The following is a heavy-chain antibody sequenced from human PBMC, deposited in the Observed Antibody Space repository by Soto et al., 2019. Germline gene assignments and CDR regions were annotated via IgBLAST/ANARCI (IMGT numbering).Heavy chain of an antibody. CDR3: ADGGPSWTHSTYFDS. V-gene: IGHV4-39*01. CDR2: IYYGGST. Sequence: QLQLQESGPGLVKPSETLSLTCTVSGDSVSSTTYYWGRIRQPPGKGLEWIGSIYYGGSTYYNPSLKSRLTISVDTSKNLFSLKLSSVTAADTAVYFCADGGPSWTHSTYFDSWGQGTLVTVSS. D-gene: IGHD2-2*01. CDR1: GDSVSSTTYY. J-gene: IGHJ4*02.